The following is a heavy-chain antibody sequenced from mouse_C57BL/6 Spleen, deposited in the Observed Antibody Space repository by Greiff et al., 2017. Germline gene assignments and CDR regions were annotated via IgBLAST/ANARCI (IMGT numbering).Heavy chain of an antibody. V-gene: IGHV5-16*01. CDR2: INYDGSST. CDR1: GFTFSDYY. Sequence: EVMLMESEGGLVQPGSSMKLSCTASGFTFSDYYMAWVRQVPEKGLEWVANINYDGSSTYYLDSLKSRFIISRDNAKNILYLQMSSLKSEDTATYYCARGEIYYYGSSGFDYWGQGTTLTVAS. CDR3: ARGEIYYYGSSGFDY. D-gene: IGHD1-1*01. J-gene: IGHJ2*01.